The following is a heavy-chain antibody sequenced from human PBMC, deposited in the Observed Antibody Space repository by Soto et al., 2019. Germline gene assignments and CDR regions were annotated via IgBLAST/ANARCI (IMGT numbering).Heavy chain of an antibody. J-gene: IGHJ4*02. D-gene: IGHD2-15*01. Sequence: QVQLQESGPGLVKPSQTLSLTCTVSGGSISSGGYYWSWIRQHPGQGLEWIGYIYYSGSTYYNPSLKSRVTISVDTSKNQFSLKLSSVTAADTAVYYCARFDFGGFLIDYWGQGTLVTVSS. V-gene: IGHV4-31*03. CDR2: IYYSGST. CDR1: GGSISSGGYY. CDR3: ARFDFGGFLIDY.